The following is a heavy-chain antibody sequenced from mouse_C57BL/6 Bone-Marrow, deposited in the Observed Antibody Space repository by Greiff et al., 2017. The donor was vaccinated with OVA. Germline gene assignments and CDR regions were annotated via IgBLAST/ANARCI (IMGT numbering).Heavy chain of an antibody. J-gene: IGHJ3*01. Sequence: VQLQQSGPGLVQPSQSLSITCPVSGFSLTSYGVHWVRQSPGKGLEWLGVIWSGGSTDYNAAFISRLSISKDNSKSQVFFKMNSLQADDTAIYYCARGGVFAYWGQGTLVTVSA. CDR3: ARGGVFAY. D-gene: IGHD5-1*01. CDR2: IWSGGST. V-gene: IGHV2-2*01. CDR1: GFSLTSYG.